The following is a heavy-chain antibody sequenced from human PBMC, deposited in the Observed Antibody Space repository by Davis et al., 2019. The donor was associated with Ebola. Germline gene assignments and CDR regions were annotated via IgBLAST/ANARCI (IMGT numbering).Heavy chain of an antibody. D-gene: IGHD2-2*01. CDR2: TNSDGSIT. CDR3: ARGTHYAHDY. Sequence: PGGSLRLSCAASGFTFSSNWMHWVRKAPGKGLVWVSRTNSDGSITSYADSVKGRFTISRDNAKNTLYLQMNSLRDEDTAVYYCARGTHYAHDYWGQGTLVTVSS. V-gene: IGHV3-74*01. J-gene: IGHJ4*02. CDR1: GFTFSSNW.